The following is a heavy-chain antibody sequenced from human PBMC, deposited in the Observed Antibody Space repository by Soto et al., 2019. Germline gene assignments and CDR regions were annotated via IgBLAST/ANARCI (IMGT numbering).Heavy chain of an antibody. V-gene: IGHV3-23*01. J-gene: IGHJ4*02. CDR3: AKAQRAVAGREFLDIHDFDY. Sequence: PGGSLRLSCAASGFTFSSYAMSWVRQAPGKGLEWVSAISGSGGSTYYADSVKGRFTISRDNSKNTLYLQMNSLRAEDTAVYYCAKAQRAVAGREFLDIHDFDYWGQGTLVTVSS. CDR2: ISGSGGST. D-gene: IGHD6-19*01. CDR1: GFTFSSYA.